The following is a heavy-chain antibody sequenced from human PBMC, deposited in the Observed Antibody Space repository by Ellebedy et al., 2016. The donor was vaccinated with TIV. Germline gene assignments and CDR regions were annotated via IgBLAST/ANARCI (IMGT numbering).Heavy chain of an antibody. CDR1: GGTFRSYG. V-gene: IGHV1-69*13. CDR3: AKLKSHYYYVVDV. Sequence: AASVKVSCKASGGTFRSYGISWVRQAPGQGLEWMGGIIPLFGRTSYAQKFQGRVTITADESTSTTYMGLSGLTSEATAIYYCAKLKSHYYYVVDVWGQGTTFTGSS. J-gene: IGHJ6*02. D-gene: IGHD1-7*01. CDR2: IIPLFGRT.